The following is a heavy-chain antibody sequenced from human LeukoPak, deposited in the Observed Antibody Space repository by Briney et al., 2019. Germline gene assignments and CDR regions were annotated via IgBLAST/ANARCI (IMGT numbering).Heavy chain of an antibody. D-gene: IGHD5-24*01. V-gene: IGHV4-59*08. CDR2: IYYSGTT. J-gene: IGHJ3*02. CDR3: ARHERDASLDHALDI. Sequence: TSETLSLTCTVSGGSISSYYWSWIRQAPGKGLEWIGYIYYSGTTSYNPSLKSRATILVDTSKNQFSLKLNSVSAADTAVYYCARHERDASLDHALDIWGQGTMVTVSS. CDR1: GGSISSYY.